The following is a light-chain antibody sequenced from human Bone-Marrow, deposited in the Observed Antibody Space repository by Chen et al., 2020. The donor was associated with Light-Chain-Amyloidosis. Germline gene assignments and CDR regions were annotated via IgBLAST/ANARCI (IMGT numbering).Light chain of an antibody. Sequence: EFVLTQSPGTLSLSPGEGANLYCRASQTISSNYLTWYQQKFGQAPRLLIYGSSSRATGIPDRFTGSGSGTDFTLTINRLEPEDFAMYYCQQYGTSPLTFGGGTKVEIK. CDR1: QTISSNY. V-gene: IGKV3-20*01. CDR3: QQYGTSPLT. J-gene: IGKJ4*01. CDR2: GSS.